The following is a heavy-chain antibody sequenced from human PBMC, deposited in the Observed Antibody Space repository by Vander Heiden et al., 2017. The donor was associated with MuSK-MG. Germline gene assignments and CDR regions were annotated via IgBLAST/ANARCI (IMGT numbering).Heavy chain of an antibody. CDR2: ISSSSSYI. D-gene: IGHD3-22*01. CDR1: GFSFSTYS. V-gene: IGHV3-21*02. CDR3: ARALRYFYDSNGYDTDPLAY. J-gene: IGHJ4*02. Sequence: EVQLVESGGGLVKPGGSLRLSCAASGFSFSTYSMTWVRQAPGKGLEWVSSISSSSSYIYNADSVKGRFTISRDNAKNLLYLQMNSLRAEDTAVYYCARALRYFYDSNGYDTDPLAYWGQGTLVTVSS.